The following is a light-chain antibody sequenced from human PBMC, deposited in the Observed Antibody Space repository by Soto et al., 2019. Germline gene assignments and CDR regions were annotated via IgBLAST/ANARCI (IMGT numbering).Light chain of an antibody. CDR2: DAS. CDR3: HQYNDWRT. CDR1: QSLSSS. Sequence: EIVLTQSPGTLSLSPGERATLSCRASQSLSSSQLAWYQQKPGQAPRLLIHDASSRATGIPSRFSGSGSGTEFTLTINSLQSEDFAVYYCHQYNDWRTFGQGTKVDI. J-gene: IGKJ1*01. V-gene: IGKV3D-15*01.